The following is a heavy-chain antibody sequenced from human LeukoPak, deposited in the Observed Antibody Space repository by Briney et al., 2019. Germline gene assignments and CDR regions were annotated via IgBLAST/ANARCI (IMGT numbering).Heavy chain of an antibody. CDR1: GGSFSGYY. J-gene: IGHJ4*02. D-gene: IGHD6-13*01. CDR2: INHSGST. V-gene: IGHV4-34*01. Sequence: SETLSLTCAVYGGSFSGYYWSWIRQPPGKGLEWIGEINHSGSTNYNPSLKSRVTISVDTSKNQLSLKLSSVTAADTAVYCCARGRSRGYFDYWGQGTLVTVSS. CDR3: ARGRSRGYFDY.